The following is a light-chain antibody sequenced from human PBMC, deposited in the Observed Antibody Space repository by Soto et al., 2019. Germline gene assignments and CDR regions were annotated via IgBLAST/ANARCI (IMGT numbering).Light chain of an antibody. V-gene: IGLV2-14*01. CDR2: DVS. CDR3: TSYTSDSTYV. CDR1: STDVGRYNY. J-gene: IGLJ1*01. Sequence: QSVLPQPASVSGSPGQSITTSCTGTSTDVGRYNYVSWYQQHPGKAPKLMVYDVSNRPSWVSNRFSGSKSGITASLTISGLQAEDEADYYCTSYTSDSTYVFGTGTKVTVL.